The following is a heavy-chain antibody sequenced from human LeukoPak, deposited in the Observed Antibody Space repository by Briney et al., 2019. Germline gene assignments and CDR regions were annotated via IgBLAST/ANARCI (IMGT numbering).Heavy chain of an antibody. CDR2: ISSSSSYI. CDR3: AREGSDYYYGMDV. D-gene: IGHD3-10*01. V-gene: IGHV3-21*01. Sequence: GGSLRLSCAASGFTFSRYSMNWVRQAPGKGLEWVSSISSSSSYIYYADSVKGRFTISRDNAKNSLYLQMNSLRAEDTAVYYCAREGSDYYYGMDVWGQGTTVTVSS. J-gene: IGHJ6*02. CDR1: GFTFSRYS.